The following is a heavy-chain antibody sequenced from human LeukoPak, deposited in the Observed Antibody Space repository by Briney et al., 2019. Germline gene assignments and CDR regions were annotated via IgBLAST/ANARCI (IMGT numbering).Heavy chain of an antibody. CDR3: ARGQVTTVTGLAAFDI. D-gene: IGHD4-17*01. CDR1: GFTFSSYA. Sequence: GGSLRLSCAASGFTFSSYAMHWVRQAPGKGLEWVAVISYDGSNKYYADSVKGRFTISRDNSKNTLYLQMNSLRAEDTAVYYCARGQVTTVTGLAAFDIWGQGTMVTVSS. V-gene: IGHV3-30*04. CDR2: ISYDGSNK. J-gene: IGHJ3*02.